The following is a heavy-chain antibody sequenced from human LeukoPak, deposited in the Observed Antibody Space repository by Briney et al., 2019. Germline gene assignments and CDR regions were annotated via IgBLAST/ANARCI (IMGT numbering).Heavy chain of an antibody. Sequence: KSGGSLRLSCAASGFTFSSYSMNWVRQAPGKGLEWVSSISSSSSYIYYADSVKGRFTISRDNAKNSLYLQMNSLRAEDTAVYYCARDCSGWYARCAFDIWGQGTMVTVSS. CDR3: ARDCSGWYARCAFDI. V-gene: IGHV3-21*01. CDR1: GFTFSSYS. D-gene: IGHD6-19*01. J-gene: IGHJ3*02. CDR2: ISSSSSYI.